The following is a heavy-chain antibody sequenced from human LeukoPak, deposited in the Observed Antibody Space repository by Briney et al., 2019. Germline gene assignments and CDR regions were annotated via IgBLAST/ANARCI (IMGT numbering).Heavy chain of an antibody. J-gene: IGHJ4*02. D-gene: IGHD3-16*02. CDR3: ARDSIVDDYVWGSYRYADY. CDR2: IKQDGSEK. V-gene: IGHV3-7*01. Sequence: GGSLRLSCAASGFTFSSYWMSWVRQAPGKGLEWVANIKQDGSEKYYVDSVKGRFTISRDNAKNSLYLQMNSLRAEDTAVYYCARDSIVDDYVWGSYRYADYWGQGTLVTVSS. CDR1: GFTFSSYW.